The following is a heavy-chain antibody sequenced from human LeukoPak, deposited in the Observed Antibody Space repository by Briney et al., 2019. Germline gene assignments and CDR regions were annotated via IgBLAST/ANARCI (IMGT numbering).Heavy chain of an antibody. D-gene: IGHD6-19*01. CDR1: GFTVSSNY. J-gene: IGHJ4*02. V-gene: IGHV3-53*01. CDR3: ARAPGIAVAGMGLDYFDY. Sequence: PGGSLRLSCAASGFTVSSNYMSWVRQAPGKGLEWVSVIYSGGSTYYADSVKGRFTISRDNSKNTLYLQMNSLRAEDTAVYYCARAPGIAVAGMGLDYFDYWGQGTLVTVSS. CDR2: IYSGGST.